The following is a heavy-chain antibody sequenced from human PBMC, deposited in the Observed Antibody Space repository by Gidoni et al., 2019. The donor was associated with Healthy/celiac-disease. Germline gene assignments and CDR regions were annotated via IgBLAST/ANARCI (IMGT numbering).Heavy chain of an antibody. CDR1: GGSFSGYY. V-gene: IGHV4-34*01. D-gene: IGHD1-26*01. CDR2: INHSGST. J-gene: IGHJ4*02. CDR3: ARVLSGGY. Sequence: QVQLQQWGAGLLKPSETLSLTCAVYGGSFSGYYWSWIRQPPGKGLEWIGEINHSGSTNYNPSLKSRVTISVDTSKNQFSLKLSSVTAADTAVYYCARVLSGGYWGQRTLVTVSS.